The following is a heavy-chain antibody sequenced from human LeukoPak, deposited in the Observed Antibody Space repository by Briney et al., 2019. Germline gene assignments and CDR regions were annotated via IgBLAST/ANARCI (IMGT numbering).Heavy chain of an antibody. D-gene: IGHD6-13*01. V-gene: IGHV3-21*01. CDR2: ISSSSSYI. J-gene: IGHJ4*02. Sequence: PRGSLRLSCAASGFTFSSYSMNWVRQAPGKGLEWVSSISSSSSYIYYADSVKGRFTISRDNAKNSLYLQMNSLRAEDTAVYYCARGGKQQLGYWGQGTLVTVSS. CDR1: GFTFSSYS. CDR3: ARGGKQQLGY.